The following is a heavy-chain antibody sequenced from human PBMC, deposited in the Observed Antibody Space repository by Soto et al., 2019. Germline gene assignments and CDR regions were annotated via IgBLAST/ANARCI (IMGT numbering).Heavy chain of an antibody. V-gene: IGHV5-51*01. CDR3: ARLGGYCDSTTCYIDY. CDR1: GYIFTNYW. Sequence: GESLKISCKGSGYIFTNYWIGWVRQMPGNGLEWMGIIYPGDSDTRYSPSFQGQVTISVDKSISSAYLQWSSLKASDTAMYYCARLGGYCDSTTCYIDYWGQGTLVTVSS. D-gene: IGHD2-2*02. CDR2: IYPGDSDT. J-gene: IGHJ4*02.